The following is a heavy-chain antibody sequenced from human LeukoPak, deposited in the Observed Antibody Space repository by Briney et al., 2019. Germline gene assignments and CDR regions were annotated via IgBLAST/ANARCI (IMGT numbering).Heavy chain of an antibody. CDR3: ARDDCSSTSCYDHNWFDP. Sequence: PGGSLRLSCAASGFTFSSYSMNWVRQAPGKGLEWVSSISSSSSYIYYADSVKGRFTIYRDNAKNSLYLQMNSLRAEDTAVYYCARDDCSSTSCYDHNWFDPWGQGTLVTVSS. J-gene: IGHJ5*02. V-gene: IGHV3-21*01. CDR1: GFTFSSYS. D-gene: IGHD2-2*01. CDR2: ISSSSSYI.